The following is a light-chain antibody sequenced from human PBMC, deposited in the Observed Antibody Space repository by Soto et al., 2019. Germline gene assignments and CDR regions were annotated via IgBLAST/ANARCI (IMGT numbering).Light chain of an antibody. J-gene: IGKJ1*01. Sequence: DFDLSQSPSSLSSSEGERVTITSRASQGISTWLAWYQQQPGKDPKLLFNAASTMQSGGTPSFSGSGAGTDFTLTIISLQPEDYVTDYCQQDDSFSRPVGEGTKVDIK. CDR2: AAS. CDR1: QGISTW. V-gene: IGKV1-12*01. CDR3: QQDDSFSRP.